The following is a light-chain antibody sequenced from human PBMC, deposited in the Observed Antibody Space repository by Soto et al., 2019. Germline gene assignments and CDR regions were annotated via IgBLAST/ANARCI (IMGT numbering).Light chain of an antibody. V-gene: IGKV1-39*01. CDR1: QNIVGY. Sequence: DIQMTQSPSSLSASVGDRVTISCRASQNIVGYLNWYQQTPGKAPKLLVYAAFSWRSGVPSRFSGSGSGTDFNFTISSLQPEDFGTYYCQQSYTTPFTFGPGTQVD. CDR3: QQSYTTPFT. J-gene: IGKJ3*01. CDR2: AAF.